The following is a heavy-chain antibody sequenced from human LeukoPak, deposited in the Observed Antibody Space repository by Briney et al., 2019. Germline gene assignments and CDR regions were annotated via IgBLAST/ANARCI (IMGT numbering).Heavy chain of an antibody. CDR2: ISSSSSYI. J-gene: IGHJ6*03. CDR3: AREWARGVIYYYYYMDV. D-gene: IGHD3-10*01. V-gene: IGHV3-21*01. CDR1: GFTLSSYA. Sequence: PGGSLRLSCAASGFTLSSYAMSWVRQGPGKGLEWVSSISSSSSYIYYADSVKGRFTISRDNAKNSLYLQMNSLRAEDTAVYYCAREWARGVIYYYYYMDVWGKGTTVTISS.